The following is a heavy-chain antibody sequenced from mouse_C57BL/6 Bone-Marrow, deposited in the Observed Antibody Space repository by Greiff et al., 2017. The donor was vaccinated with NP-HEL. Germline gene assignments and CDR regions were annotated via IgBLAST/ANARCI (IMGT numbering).Heavy chain of an antibody. CDR2: IDPSDSYT. D-gene: IGHD2-4*01. Sequence: VKLQQPGAELVMPGASVKLSCKASGYTFTSYWMHWVKQRPGQGLEWIGEIDPSDSYTNYNQKFKGKSTLTVDKSSSTAYMQLSSLTSEDSAVYYCARNYYDYDYAMDYWGQGTSVTVSS. CDR3: ARNYYDYDYAMDY. CDR1: GYTFTSYW. V-gene: IGHV1-69*01. J-gene: IGHJ4*01.